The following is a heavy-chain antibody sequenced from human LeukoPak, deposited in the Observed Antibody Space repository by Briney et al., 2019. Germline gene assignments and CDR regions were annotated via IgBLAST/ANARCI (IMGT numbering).Heavy chain of an antibody. CDR3: ARDPTVTNVHDAFDM. J-gene: IGHJ3*02. V-gene: IGHV3-7*05. CDR2: INRDGTHK. D-gene: IGHD4-17*01. CDR1: GFTSSNFW. Sequence: PGGSPRLSRAPSGFTSSNFWMNCVPEAPGERLEWVAIINRDGTHKEYVDSVKGRFTISRDNAKNSLYLQMNSLRAEDTAVYYCARDPTVTNVHDAFDMWGQGTMVTVSS.